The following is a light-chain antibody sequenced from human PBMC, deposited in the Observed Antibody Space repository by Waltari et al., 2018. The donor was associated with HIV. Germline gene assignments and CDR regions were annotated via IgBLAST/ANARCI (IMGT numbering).Light chain of an antibody. CDR2: EVS. J-gene: IGLJ1*01. Sequence: QSALTQPASVSGSPGPSITISCPGTSSDVGGYNYVSWYHQHPGKAPKLMIYEVSNRPSGVSNLFSGSKSGNTASLTISGLQAEDEADYYCSSYTSSSTPVFGTGTKVTVL. CDR1: SSDVGGYNY. CDR3: SSYTSSSTPV. V-gene: IGLV2-14*01.